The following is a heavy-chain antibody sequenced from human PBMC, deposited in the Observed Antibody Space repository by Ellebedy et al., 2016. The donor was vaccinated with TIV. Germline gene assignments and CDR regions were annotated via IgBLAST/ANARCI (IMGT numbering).Heavy chain of an antibody. CDR2: ISSSDEK. V-gene: IGHV2-26*03. J-gene: IGHJ4*02. CDR3: ERMGDWSLKD. Sequence: SGPTLVKPTETLTLTCTISGFSLSNASMAVSWIRPPPGKALEWLAHISSSDEKSYSTSLKSRLTISKDTSKSQVVLTMTNMHPVDTATYYCERMGDWSLKDWGQGTLVTVSS. CDR1: GFSLSNASMA. D-gene: IGHD3/OR15-3a*01.